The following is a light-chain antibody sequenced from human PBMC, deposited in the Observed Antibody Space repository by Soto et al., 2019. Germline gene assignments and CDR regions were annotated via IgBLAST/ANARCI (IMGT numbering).Light chain of an antibody. Sequence: EIVLTQSPGARSLSPGERATLSCRASQSVNSDYLAWYQQKPGQAPRLLIYGASSRATGIPDKFSGSGSGTDFTLTISRLEPDDFAMYYCQQYGSSPRTFGQGTKVDIK. J-gene: IGKJ1*01. V-gene: IGKV3-20*01. CDR3: QQYGSSPRT. CDR2: GAS. CDR1: QSVNSDY.